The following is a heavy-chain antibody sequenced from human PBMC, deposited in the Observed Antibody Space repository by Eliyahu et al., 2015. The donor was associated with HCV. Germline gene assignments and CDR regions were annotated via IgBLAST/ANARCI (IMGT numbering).Heavy chain of an antibody. J-gene: IGHJ6*02. Sequence: EVQLVESGGGLVKPGGSLRLSCAASGFTFSSYSMNWVRQAPGKGLEWVSSISSSSSYIYYADSVKGRFTISRDNAKNSLYLQMNSLRAEDTAVYYCAREQGYYYGMDVWGQGTTVTVSS. CDR2: ISSSSSYI. CDR3: AREQGYYYGMDV. CDR1: GFTFSSYS. V-gene: IGHV3-21*01.